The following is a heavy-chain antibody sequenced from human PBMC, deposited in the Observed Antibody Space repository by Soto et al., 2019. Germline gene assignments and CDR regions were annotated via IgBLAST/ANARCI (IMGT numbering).Heavy chain of an antibody. J-gene: IGHJ3*02. D-gene: IGHD3-3*01. CDR3: AKNPRAYYDFWSGPNPGAFDS. CDR1: GFTFSSYA. V-gene: IGHV3-23*01. CDR2: ISGSGGST. Sequence: PGGSLRLSCAASGFTFSSYAMSWVRQAPGKGLEWVSAISGSGGSTYYADSVKGRFTISRDNSKNTLYLQMNSLRAEDTAVYYCAKNPRAYYDFWSGPNPGAFDSWGHGTRVTVSS.